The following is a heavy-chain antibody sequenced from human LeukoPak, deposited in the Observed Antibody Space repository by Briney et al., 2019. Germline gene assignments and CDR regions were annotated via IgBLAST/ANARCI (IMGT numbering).Heavy chain of an antibody. V-gene: IGHV4-39*01. CDR3: ARGLRQLVRSWHY. Sequence: SETLSLTCTVSGGSIRSSRYFWGWIRQPPGKGLEWIGSIYYSGSTNYNPSLKSRVTISVDTSKNQFSLKLSSVTAADTAVYYCARGLRQLVRSWHYWGQGTLVTVSS. CDR2: IYYSGST. CDR1: GGSIRSSRYF. J-gene: IGHJ4*02. D-gene: IGHD6-6*01.